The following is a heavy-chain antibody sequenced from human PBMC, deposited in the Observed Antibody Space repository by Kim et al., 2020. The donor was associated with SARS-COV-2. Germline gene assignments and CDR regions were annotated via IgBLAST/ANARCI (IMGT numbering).Heavy chain of an antibody. J-gene: IGHJ5*01. CDR2: IYNIGST. CDR1: GASISGYY. V-gene: IGHV4-59*13. D-gene: IGHD2-8*02. Sequence: SETLSLTCTVSGASISGYYWSWIRQPPGKGLEWIGYIYNIGSTDYNPSLKSRVSISMDTPKNELSLKLSYVAAADTAVYFCTRIWSGRSWFEFWGQGILVTVSS. CDR3: TRIWSGRSWFEF.